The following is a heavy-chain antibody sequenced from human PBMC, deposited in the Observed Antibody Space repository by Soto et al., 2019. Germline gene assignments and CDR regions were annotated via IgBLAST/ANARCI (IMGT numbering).Heavy chain of an antibody. Sequence: SEPLCHSCTVAGGSISGLDWSWIRKFAGKGLEWIGRIYATGTTDYNPSLKSRVIMSVDTSKNQLSLKLTSVTAADTAVYYCARDMHAGFTHYSDPWGQGTLVTVSS. CDR3: ARDMHAGFTHYSDP. CDR1: GGSISGLD. D-gene: IGHD2-15*01. CDR2: IYATGTT. J-gene: IGHJ5*02. V-gene: IGHV4-4*07.